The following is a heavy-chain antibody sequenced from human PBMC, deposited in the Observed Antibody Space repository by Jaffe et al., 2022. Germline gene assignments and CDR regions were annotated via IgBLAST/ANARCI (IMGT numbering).Heavy chain of an antibody. D-gene: IGHD2-15*01. J-gene: IGHJ4*02. CDR3: AKIHCSGGSCKDLYYFDY. V-gene: IGHV3-9*01. Sequence: EVQLVESGGGLVQPGRSLRLSCAASGFTFDDYAMHWVRQAPGKGLEWVSGISWNSGSIGYADSVKGRFTISRDNAKNSLYLQMNSLRAEDTALYYCAKIHCSGGSCKDLYYFDYWGQGTLVTVSS. CDR2: ISWNSGSI. CDR1: GFTFDDYA.